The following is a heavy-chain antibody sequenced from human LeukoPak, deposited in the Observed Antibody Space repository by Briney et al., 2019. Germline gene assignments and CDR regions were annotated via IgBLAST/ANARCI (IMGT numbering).Heavy chain of an antibody. D-gene: IGHD4-23*01. V-gene: IGHV3-21*01. Sequence: PGGSLRLSCAASGFTFSNYTMNWVRQAPGKGLEWLSSISISSSYIYYADSVKGRFTISRDNAKNSLYLQMNSLRAEDTALYYCARDEDYGGFQDYYYSAMDVWGQGTTVTVSS. CDR1: GFTFSNYT. CDR3: ARDEDYGGFQDYYYSAMDV. CDR2: ISISSSYI. J-gene: IGHJ6*01.